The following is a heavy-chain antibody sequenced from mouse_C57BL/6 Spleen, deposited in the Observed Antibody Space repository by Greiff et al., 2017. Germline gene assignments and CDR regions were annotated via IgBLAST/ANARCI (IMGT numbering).Heavy chain of an antibody. J-gene: IGHJ3*01. CDR3: ARDSSGFPFAY. CDR2: IDPSDSET. D-gene: IGHD3-2*02. Sequence: QVQLQQPGAELVRPGSSVKLSCKASGYTFTSYWMHWVKQRPIQVLEWIGNIDPSDSETHYNQKFKDKATLTVDKSSSTAYMQLSSLTSEDSAVYYCARDSSGFPFAYWGQGTLVTVSA. V-gene: IGHV1-52*01. CDR1: GYTFTSYW.